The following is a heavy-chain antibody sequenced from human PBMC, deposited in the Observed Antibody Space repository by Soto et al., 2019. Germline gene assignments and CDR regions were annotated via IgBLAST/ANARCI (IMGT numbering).Heavy chain of an antibody. J-gene: IGHJ6*02. D-gene: IGHD2-2*01. CDR1: GFTFSSYA. CDR3: ATQYCSSTSCPRGSYYGMDV. V-gene: IGHV3-23*01. CDR2: ISGSGGST. Sequence: SLRLSCAASGFTFSSYAMSWVRQAPGKGLEWVSAISGSGGSTYYADSVKGRFTISRDNSKNTLYLQMNSLRAEDTAVYYCATQYCSSTSCPRGSYYGMDVWGQGTTVTVSS.